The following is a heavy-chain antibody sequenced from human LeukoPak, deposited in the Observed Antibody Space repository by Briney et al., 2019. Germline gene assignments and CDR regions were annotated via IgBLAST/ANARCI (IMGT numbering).Heavy chain of an antibody. CDR1: GFTFSSYS. J-gene: IGHJ4*02. CDR2: IRYDGSNK. CDR3: AKVLGDSSSWPPFDY. D-gene: IGHD6-13*01. Sequence: GGSLRLSCAASGFTFSSYSMHWVRQAPGKGLEWVAFIRYDGSNKYYADSVKGRFTISRDNSKNTLYLQMNSLRAEDTAVYYCAKVLGDSSSWPPFDYWGQGTLVTVSS. V-gene: IGHV3-30*02.